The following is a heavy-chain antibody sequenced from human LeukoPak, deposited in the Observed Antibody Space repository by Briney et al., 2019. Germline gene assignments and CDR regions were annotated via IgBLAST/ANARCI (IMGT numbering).Heavy chain of an antibody. CDR2: INHSGST. CDR1: GGSFSGYY. Sequence: PSETLSLTCAVYGGSFSGYYWSWIRQPPGKGLEWIGEINHSGSTNYNPSLKSRVTISVDTSKNQFSLKLSSVTDADTAVYYCARGRGRGWQEPRYYYMDVWGKGTTVTVSS. J-gene: IGHJ6*03. D-gene: IGHD6-19*01. V-gene: IGHV4-34*01. CDR3: ARGRGRGWQEPRYYYMDV.